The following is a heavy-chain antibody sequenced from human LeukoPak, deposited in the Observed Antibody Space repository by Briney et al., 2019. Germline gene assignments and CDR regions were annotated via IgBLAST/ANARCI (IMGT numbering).Heavy chain of an antibody. J-gene: IGHJ3*01. Sequence: PSETLSLTCAVSGVFISGSNWWSWVRQPPGKGLEWIGEIYHSGNTNYNPSLKSRVTISVDKSKNQFSLKLSSVNAADTAVYCTASANSGWYDALDVWGQGTMVMVSS. CDR3: ASANSGWYDALDV. CDR1: GVFISGSNW. V-gene: IGHV4-4*01. D-gene: IGHD6-19*01. CDR2: IYHSGNT.